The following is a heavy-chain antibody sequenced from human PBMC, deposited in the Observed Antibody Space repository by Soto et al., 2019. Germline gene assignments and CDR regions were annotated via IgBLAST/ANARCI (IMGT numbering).Heavy chain of an antibody. CDR2: IYNSGIT. CDR3: ARGVTVFGLVSRFWFDP. CDR1: GGSIISGDYS. Sequence: SETLSVTCTVSGGSIISGDYSWSWVRQSPGKGLEWIGHIYNSGITYYNPSLKSRVVISIDTSRNQFSLRLNSLTAADRAVYFCARGVTVFGLVSRFWFDPWGQGTVVTVSS. D-gene: IGHD3-3*01. V-gene: IGHV4-30-4*01. J-gene: IGHJ5*02.